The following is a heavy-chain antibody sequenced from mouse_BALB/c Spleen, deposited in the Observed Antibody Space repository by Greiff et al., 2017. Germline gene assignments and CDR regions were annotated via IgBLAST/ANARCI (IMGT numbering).Heavy chain of an antibody. D-gene: IGHD1-2*01. J-gene: IGHJ4*01. CDR3: ARSPLITTGMDY. CDR1: GYTFTSYT. V-gene: IGHV1-4*02. Sequence: VQLVESAAELARPGASVKMSCKASGYTFTSYTMHWVKQRPGQGLEWIGYINPSSGYTEYNQKFKDKTTLTADKSSSTAYMQLSSLTSEDSAVYYCARSPLITTGMDYWGQGTSVTVSS. CDR2: INPSSGYT.